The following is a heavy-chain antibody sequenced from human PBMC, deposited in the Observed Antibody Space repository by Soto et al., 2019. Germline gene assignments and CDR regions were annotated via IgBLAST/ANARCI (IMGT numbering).Heavy chain of an antibody. D-gene: IGHD7-27*01. V-gene: IGHV1-3*01. J-gene: IGHJ6*02. CDR3: ARGGGVSPGDYSYYGMDV. CDR2: INAGNGNT. Sequence: QVQLVQSGAEVKKPGASVKVSCKASGYTFTTYAMHWVRQAPGQRLEWLGWINAGNGNTKYSQKFQGRVTITRDTAASTAYMELSSLRSEDTAVYYCARGGGVSPGDYSYYGMDVWGQGTTVTVSS. CDR1: GYTFTTYA.